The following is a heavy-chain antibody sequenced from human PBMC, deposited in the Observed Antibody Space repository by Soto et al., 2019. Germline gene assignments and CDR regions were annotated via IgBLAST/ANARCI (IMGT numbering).Heavy chain of an antibody. CDR3: AKDLGNYYYDSSGYSSYGMDV. CDR2: ISGSGGST. J-gene: IGHJ6*02. Sequence: GSMRLSCASSGFPFISYAMSWVRQAPGKGLDWVSAISGSGGSTYYADSVKCRFTISRDNSKNTLYLQMNSLRAEDTAVYYCAKDLGNYYYDSSGYSSYGMDVWGQGTTVTVSS. D-gene: IGHD3-22*01. V-gene: IGHV3-23*01. CDR1: GFPFISYA.